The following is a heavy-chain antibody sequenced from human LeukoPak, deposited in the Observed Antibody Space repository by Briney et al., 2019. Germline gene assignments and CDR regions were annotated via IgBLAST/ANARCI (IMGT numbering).Heavy chain of an antibody. CDR2: IYYSGST. D-gene: IGHD2-2*01. V-gene: IGHV4-59*01. CDR3: ARSNPGGYCSSTSCYLSGGYYYYYYMDV. Sequence: SETLSLTCTVSGGSISSCYWSWIRQPPGKGLEWIGYIYYSGSTNYNPSLKSRVTISVDTSKNQFSLKLSSVTAADTAAYYCARSNPGGYCSSTSCYLSGGYYYYYYMDVWGKGTTVTVSS. J-gene: IGHJ6*03. CDR1: GGSISSCY.